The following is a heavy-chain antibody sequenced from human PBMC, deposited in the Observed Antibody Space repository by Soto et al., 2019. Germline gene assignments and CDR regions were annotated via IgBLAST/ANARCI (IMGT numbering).Heavy chain of an antibody. CDR1: GFIFSSYA. CDR3: AKGNYRGFIAARFNP. CDR2: ISGSSTST. J-gene: IGHJ5*02. D-gene: IGHD6-13*01. V-gene: IGHV3-23*01. Sequence: EVQLLESGGGLVQPGGSLRLSCAASGFIFSSYAMSWVRQTPGKGLEWVSAISGSSTSTHYADSVKGRFTISRDNSNNTRYFQMTGLRAEDTAVYYCAKGNYRGFIAARFNPWGQGTLVTVSS.